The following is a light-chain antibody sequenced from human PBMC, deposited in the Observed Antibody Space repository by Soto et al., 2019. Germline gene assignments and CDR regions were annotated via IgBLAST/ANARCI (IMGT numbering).Light chain of an antibody. CDR2: AAS. Sequence: IQMTQSPSSLSASVGDRVTITCRASHSIGNYLNWYQQRPGKAPNLLIYAASSLRSGVPSRFRGSGSRTDFTLTNSSLQPEDVATYFCQQSFSSPLTFVGGTKVEIK. V-gene: IGKV1-39*01. CDR3: QQSFSSPLT. J-gene: IGKJ4*01. CDR1: HSIGNY.